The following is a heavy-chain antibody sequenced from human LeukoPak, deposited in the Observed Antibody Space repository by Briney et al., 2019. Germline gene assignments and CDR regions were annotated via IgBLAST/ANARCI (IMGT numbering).Heavy chain of an antibody. D-gene: IGHD3-22*01. CDR2: IYYCGST. V-gene: IGHV4-59*01. Sequence: SETQSLTCTVSGGSISSYYWSWIRQPPGKGLEWIGYIYYCGSTNYNPSLKSRVTISVDTSKNQFSLKLSSVTAADTAVYYCASKAYYYDSSGYSPFDYWGQGTLVTVSS. J-gene: IGHJ4*02. CDR1: GGSISSYY. CDR3: ASKAYYYDSSGYSPFDY.